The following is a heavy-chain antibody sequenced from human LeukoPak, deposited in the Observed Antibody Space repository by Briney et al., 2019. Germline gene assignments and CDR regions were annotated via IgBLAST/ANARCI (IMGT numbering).Heavy chain of an antibody. CDR3: AYPGVAVAGTY. J-gene: IGHJ4*02. D-gene: IGHD6-19*01. CDR2: ISSSSSTI. Sequence: PGGSLRLSCAASGFTFSSYSMNWVRQAPGKGLEGVSYISSSSSTIYYADSVKGRFTISRDNAKNSLYLQMNSLRAEDTAVYYCAYPGVAVAGTYWGQGTLVTVSS. CDR1: GFTFSSYS. V-gene: IGHV3-48*01.